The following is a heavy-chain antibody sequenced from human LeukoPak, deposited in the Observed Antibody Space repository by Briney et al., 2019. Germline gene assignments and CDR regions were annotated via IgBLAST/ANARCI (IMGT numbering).Heavy chain of an antibody. CDR3: ARDLTEIRYFDWLPLYYFDY. CDR1: GGSISSSSYY. CDR2: IYYSGST. J-gene: IGHJ4*02. Sequence: PSETLSLTCTVSGGSISSSSYYWGWIRQPPGKGLEWIGNIYYSGSTYYNPSLKSRVTISVDTSKNQFSLKLSSVTAADTAVYYCARDLTEIRYFDWLPLYYFDYWGQGTLVTVSS. D-gene: IGHD3-9*01. V-gene: IGHV4-39*02.